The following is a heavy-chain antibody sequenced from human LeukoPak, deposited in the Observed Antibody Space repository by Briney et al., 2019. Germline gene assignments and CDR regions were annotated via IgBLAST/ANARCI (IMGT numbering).Heavy chain of an antibody. D-gene: IGHD3-10*01. J-gene: IGHJ4*02. V-gene: IGHV3-48*03. CDR2: ISSSGATI. CDR3: ARGGGITMASFDY. Sequence: GGSLRLSCAASGFTFSRYAMNWVRQAPGKGLEGGSFISSSGATIYYADSVKGRFTISRDNSKNTLYLQMNILIGEDTAVYDCARGGGITMASFDYWGQGTLVTVSS. CDR1: GFTFSRYA.